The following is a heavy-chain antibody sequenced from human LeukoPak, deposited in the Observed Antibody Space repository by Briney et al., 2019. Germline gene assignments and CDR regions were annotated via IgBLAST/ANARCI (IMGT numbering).Heavy chain of an antibody. CDR3: ARVGVDWNEVYYMDV. D-gene: IGHD1-1*01. J-gene: IGHJ6*03. CDR1: GYTFTSYD. CDR2: MNPNSGNT. V-gene: IGHV1-8*01. Sequence: ASVKVSCKASGYTFTSYDINWVRQATGQGLEWMGWMNPNSGNTGYAQKFQGRVTMTRNTSISTAYMELSSLRSEDTAVYYRARVGVDWNEVYYMDVWGKGTTVTVSS.